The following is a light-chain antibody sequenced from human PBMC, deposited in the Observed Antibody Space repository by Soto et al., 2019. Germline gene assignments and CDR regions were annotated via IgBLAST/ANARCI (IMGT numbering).Light chain of an antibody. CDR3: QQYDDWMRLT. CDR1: QSVNIY. V-gene: IGKV3D-15*01. J-gene: IGKJ4*01. CDR2: GAS. Sequence: EIGITLSPSALSVSPGERATLSCRASQSVNIYLAWYQQKPGQAPRLLIFGASSRATGIPARFSGSGSGTEFNLTISSLQSEDFAVYFCQQYDDWMRLTFGGGTKVDIK.